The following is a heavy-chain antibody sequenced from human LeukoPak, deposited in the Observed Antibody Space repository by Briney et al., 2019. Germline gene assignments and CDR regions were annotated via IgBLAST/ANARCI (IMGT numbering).Heavy chain of an antibody. V-gene: IGHV4-34*01. CDR2: INHSGST. CDR3: AKSNGYGLVDI. J-gene: IGHJ3*02. D-gene: IGHD3-10*01. CDR1: GGSFSGYY. Sequence: PSETLSLTCAVYGGSFSGYYWSWIRQPPGKGLEWIGEINHSGSTNYNPSLKSRVTISVDTSKNQFSLKLNSVTAADTAVYYCAKSNGYGLVDIWGQGTMVTVSS.